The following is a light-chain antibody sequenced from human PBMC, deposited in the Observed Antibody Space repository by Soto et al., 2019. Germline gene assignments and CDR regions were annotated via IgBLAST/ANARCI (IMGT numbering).Light chain of an antibody. CDR3: QQYGNSPPGT. CDR2: GAS. V-gene: IGKV3-20*01. CDR1: QSVHNF. Sequence: EVVLTQSPATLCLSPGDRAALSCKASQSVHNFLAWYQQKPGQAPRLLIYGASNRAAGIPARFSGSGSGTDFTLTISRLEPEDFAVYFCQQYGNSPPGTFGQGTRLEIK. J-gene: IGKJ5*01.